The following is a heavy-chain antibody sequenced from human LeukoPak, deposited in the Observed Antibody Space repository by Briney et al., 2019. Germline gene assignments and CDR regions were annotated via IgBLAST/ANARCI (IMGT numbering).Heavy chain of an antibody. J-gene: IGHJ4*02. CDR3: ASRSHFEEKEIY. CDR1: GFTFIIYS. V-gene: IGHV3-21*01. D-gene: IGHD3-10*01. CDR2: ISSSSSYI. Sequence: PGGSLRLSCAASGFTFIIYSMNWVRQAPGKGLEWVSSISSSSSYIYYADSVKGRFTISIDNAKNSLYLQMNSLRAEDTAVYYFASRSHFEEKEIYWGQGTLVTVSS.